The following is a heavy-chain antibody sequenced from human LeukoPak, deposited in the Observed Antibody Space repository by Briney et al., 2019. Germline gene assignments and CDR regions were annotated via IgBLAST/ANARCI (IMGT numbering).Heavy chain of an antibody. CDR3: ARRENDY. CDR1: GYTFTGYY. J-gene: IGHJ4*02. Sequence: ASVKVSCKASGYTFTGYYIHWVRQAPGQGLEWMGWINPNSGDTNYAPKFQGRVTMTRDTSISTAYMELSRLRSDDTAVYYCARRENDYWGQGTLATVSS. V-gene: IGHV1-2*02. CDR2: INPNSGDT.